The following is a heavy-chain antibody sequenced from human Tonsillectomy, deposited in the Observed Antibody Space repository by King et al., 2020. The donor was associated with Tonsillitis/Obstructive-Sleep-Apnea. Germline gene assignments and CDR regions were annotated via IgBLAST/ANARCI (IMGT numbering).Heavy chain of an antibody. V-gene: IGHV5-10-1*03. CDR1: GYSLTSYW. J-gene: IGHJ4*02. D-gene: IGHD3-10*01. CDR2: MDPSDSYT. CDR3: AIDGEYYFDY. Sequence: VQLVESGAEVKKPEESLRISCKGSGYSLTSYWINWVRQMPGKGLEWMGRMDPSDSYTNYSPSFQGHVTISADKSISTAYLQWSSLKASDTAMYYCAIDGEYYFDYWGQGTLVTVSS.